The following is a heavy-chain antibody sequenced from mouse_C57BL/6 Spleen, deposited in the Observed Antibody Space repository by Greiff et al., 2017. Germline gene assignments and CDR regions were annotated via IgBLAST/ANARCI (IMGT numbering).Heavy chain of an antibody. CDR2: IDPSDSET. CDR3: ARSPIITTGLYYFDY. V-gene: IGHV1-52*01. D-gene: IGHD1-1*01. Sequence: QVQLQQPGAELVRPGSSVKLSCKASGYTFTSYWMHWVKQRPIQGLEWIGNIDPSDSETHYNQKFKDKATLTVDKSSSTAYMQLSSLTSEDSAVYYCARSPIITTGLYYFDYWGQGTTLTVSS. J-gene: IGHJ2*01. CDR1: GYTFTSYW.